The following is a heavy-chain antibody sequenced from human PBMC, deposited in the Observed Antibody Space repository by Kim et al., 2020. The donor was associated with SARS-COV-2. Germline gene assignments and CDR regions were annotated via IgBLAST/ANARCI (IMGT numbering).Heavy chain of an antibody. D-gene: IGHD3-22*01. J-gene: IGHJ4*02. CDR3: ARAGKYYYDSSGYYYLN. Sequence: VKGRFTISRDNCKNTLYLQMNSLRAEDTAVYYCARAGKYYYDSSGYYYLNWGQGTLVTVSS. V-gene: IGHV3-30*07.